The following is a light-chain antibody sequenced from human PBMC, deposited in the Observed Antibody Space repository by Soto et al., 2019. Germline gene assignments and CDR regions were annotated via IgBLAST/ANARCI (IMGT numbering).Light chain of an antibody. V-gene: IGKV3-20*01. CDR3: QQYGSSPPYT. CDR2: GAS. CDR1: QSVSSSY. Sequence: EIVWTQSPGTLSLSPGERATLSCRASQSVSSSYLAWYHQKRGQAPRLLIYGASSRSTGIPDRFSGSGSGTDFTLTISRLEPEDVAGYYCQQYGSSPPYTFGQGTKLQVK. J-gene: IGKJ2*01.